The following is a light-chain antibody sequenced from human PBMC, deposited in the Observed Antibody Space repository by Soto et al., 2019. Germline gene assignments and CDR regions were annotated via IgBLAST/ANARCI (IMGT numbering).Light chain of an antibody. Sequence: QSALTQPASVSGSPGQSITISCTGTSSDIGAYDYVSWYQQHPGKAPKLMIYEVFRRPSGISYRFSGSKSGNTDSLTISGLQAEAEADYYCCSYTTTSTFVFGGGTKLTVL. CDR3: CSYTTTSTFV. V-gene: IGLV2-14*03. CDR1: SSDIGAYDY. J-gene: IGLJ2*01. CDR2: EVF.